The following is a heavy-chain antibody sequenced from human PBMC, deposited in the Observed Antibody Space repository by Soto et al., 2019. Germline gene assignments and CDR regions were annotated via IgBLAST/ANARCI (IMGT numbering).Heavy chain of an antibody. V-gene: IGHV4-4*07. J-gene: IGHJ4*02. Sequence: SETLSLTCTVSVGSIRSFYWSWIRQPAGKGLEWIGRIYSGGMNNYNPSLKSRVTMSVDTSKNQFSLRLSSVTAADTAMYYCARGSSRWDYWGQGTLVTVSS. CDR1: VGSIRSFY. D-gene: IGHD6-13*01. CDR3: ARGSSRWDY. CDR2: IYSGGMN.